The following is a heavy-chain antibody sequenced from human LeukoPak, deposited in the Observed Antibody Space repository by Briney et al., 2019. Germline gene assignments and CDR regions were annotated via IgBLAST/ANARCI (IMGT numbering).Heavy chain of an antibody. CDR3: ARDQGYDSRGYYYPYYIDY. Sequence: GGSLRLSCAASGFTFSRYWMTWVRQAPGKGLEWVANIKQDGSEKYYVDSVKGRFTISRDNAKNSLYLQMNSLRAEDTAVYYCARDQGYDSRGYYYPYYIDYWGQGTLVTVSS. CDR1: GFTFSRYW. CDR2: IKQDGSEK. D-gene: IGHD3-22*01. J-gene: IGHJ4*02. V-gene: IGHV3-7*01.